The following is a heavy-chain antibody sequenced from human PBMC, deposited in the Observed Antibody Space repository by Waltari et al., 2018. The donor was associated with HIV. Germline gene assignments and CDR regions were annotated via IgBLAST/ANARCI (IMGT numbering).Heavy chain of an antibody. CDR1: GGSISSSSYY. J-gene: IGHJ5*02. D-gene: IGHD6-19*01. Sequence: QLQLQESGPGLVKPSETLSLTCTVSGGSISSSSYYWGWIRQPPGKGLEWIGSIYYSGSTYYNPSLKSRVTISVDTSKNQFSLKLSSVTAADTAVYYCARDLSSGLGIGWFDPWGQGTLVTVSS. CDR2: IYYSGST. V-gene: IGHV4-39*07. CDR3: ARDLSSGLGIGWFDP.